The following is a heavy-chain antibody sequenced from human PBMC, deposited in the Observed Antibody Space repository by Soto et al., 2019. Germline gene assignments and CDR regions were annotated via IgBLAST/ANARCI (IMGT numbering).Heavy chain of an antibody. V-gene: IGHV1-3*01. CDR3: ARDLAGIVVVPAAGGLDY. CDR1: GYTFTPYL. J-gene: IGHJ4*02. D-gene: IGHD2-2*01. Sequence: ASVKVSCKASGYTFTPYLIHWVRQAPGQGLEWMGWIDVGTGNTRYSQKFQFRITLTRDTSASTAYMELSSLRSEDTAVYYCARDLAGIVVVPAAGGLDYWGQGTLVTVSS. CDR2: IDVGTGNT.